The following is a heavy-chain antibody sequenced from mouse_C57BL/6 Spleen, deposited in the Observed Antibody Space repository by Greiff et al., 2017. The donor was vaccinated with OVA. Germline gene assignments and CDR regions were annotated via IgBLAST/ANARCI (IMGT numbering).Heavy chain of an antibody. CDR3: ARAGHVAY. V-gene: IGHV1-80*01. J-gene: IGHJ3*01. CDR2: IYPGDGDT. Sequence: VKVVESGAELVKPGASVKISCKASGYAFSSYWMNWVKQRPGKGLEWIGQIYPGDGDTNYNGKFKGKATLTADKSSSTAYMQLSSLTSEDSAVYFCARAGHVAYWGQGTLVTVSA. CDR1: GYAFSSYW. D-gene: IGHD3-3*01.